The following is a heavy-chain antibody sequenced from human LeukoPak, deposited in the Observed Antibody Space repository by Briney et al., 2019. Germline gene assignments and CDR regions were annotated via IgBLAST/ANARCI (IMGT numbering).Heavy chain of an antibody. J-gene: IGHJ4*02. Sequence: PSGTLSLTCTVSGGSISSSSYYWGWIRQPPGKGPEWIGSIYYSESAYYNPSLKSRATISVDTSKNQFSLKLNSVTAADTAVYYCASHTSGIYQSYFDYWGQGTLVTVPS. CDR1: GGSISSSSYY. CDR2: IYYSESA. CDR3: ASHTSGIYQSYFDY. D-gene: IGHD1-26*01. V-gene: IGHV4-39*01.